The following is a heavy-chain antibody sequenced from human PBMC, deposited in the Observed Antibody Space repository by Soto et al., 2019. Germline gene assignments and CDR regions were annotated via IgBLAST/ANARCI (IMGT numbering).Heavy chain of an antibody. J-gene: IGHJ5*02. D-gene: IGHD1-26*01. CDR3: ATQGARPRNWFDP. V-gene: IGHV4-59*01. CDR2: IYYSGST. CDR1: GGSISSYY. Sequence: SETLSLPCTVSGGSISSYYWSWIRQPPGKGLEWIGYIYYSGSTNYNPSLKSRVTISVDTSKNQFSLKLSSVTAADTAVYYCATQGARPRNWFDPWGQGTLGTV.